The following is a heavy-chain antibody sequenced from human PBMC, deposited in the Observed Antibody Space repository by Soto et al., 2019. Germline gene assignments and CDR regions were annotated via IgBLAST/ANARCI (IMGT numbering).Heavy chain of an antibody. Sequence: EVQLLESGGGLVQPGGSLRLSCAASGFTFSSYAMSWVRQAPGKGLEWVSAISGSGGSTYYADSVKGWFTISRDNSKNTLYLQMNRLRAEDTAVYYCAKDPYPMVRGVILWFDPWGQGTLVTVSS. CDR3: AKDPYPMVRGVILWFDP. CDR1: GFTFSSYA. V-gene: IGHV3-23*01. J-gene: IGHJ5*02. D-gene: IGHD3-10*01. CDR2: ISGSGGST.